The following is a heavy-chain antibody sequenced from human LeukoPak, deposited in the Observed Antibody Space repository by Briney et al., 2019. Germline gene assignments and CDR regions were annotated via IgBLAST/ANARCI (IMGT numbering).Heavy chain of an antibody. Sequence: GGSLRLSCAASGFTFDDYAMHWGRQAPGKGLEWVSGISWNSGSIAYADSVKGRFTISRDNAKKSLYLQMNSLRAEDMALYYCAKDSSGSGSYSSAFDIWGQGTMVTVSS. CDR3: AKDSSGSGSYSSAFDI. D-gene: IGHD3-10*01. CDR1: GFTFDDYA. CDR2: ISWNSGSI. J-gene: IGHJ3*02. V-gene: IGHV3-9*03.